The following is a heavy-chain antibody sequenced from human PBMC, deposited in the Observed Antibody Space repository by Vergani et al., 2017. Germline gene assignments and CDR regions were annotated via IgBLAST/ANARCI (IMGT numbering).Heavy chain of an antibody. V-gene: IGHV3-33*01. Sequence: QVQLVESGGGVVQPGRSLTLSCAASGFTFSSYGMHWVRQAPGKGLEWVAVIWYDGTNKYYADSVKGRFTISRDNSKNTLYLQMNSLRAEDTAVYYCARDHYXCSSTSCYTYYFDYWGQGTLVTVSS. D-gene: IGHD2-2*02. CDR2: IWYDGTNK. CDR1: GFTFSSYG. CDR3: ARDHYXCSSTSCYTYYFDY. J-gene: IGHJ4*02.